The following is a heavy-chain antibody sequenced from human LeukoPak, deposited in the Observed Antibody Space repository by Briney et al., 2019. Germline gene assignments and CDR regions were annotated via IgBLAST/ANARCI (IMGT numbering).Heavy chain of an antibody. CDR3: AKDGIYYGSGSYYPKDY. CDR1: GFTFSSYG. D-gene: IGHD3-10*01. Sequence: GRSLRLSCAASGFTFSSYGMRWVRQAPGKGLEGVAVISYDGSNKYYADSVKGRFTISRDNSKNTLYLQMNSLRAEDTAVYYCAKDGIYYGSGSYYPKDYWGQGTLVTVSS. CDR2: ISYDGSNK. J-gene: IGHJ4*02. V-gene: IGHV3-30*18.